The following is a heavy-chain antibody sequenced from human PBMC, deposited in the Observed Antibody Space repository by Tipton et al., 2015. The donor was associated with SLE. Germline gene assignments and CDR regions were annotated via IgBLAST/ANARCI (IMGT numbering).Heavy chain of an antibody. V-gene: IGHV4-31*03. CDR3: ARGEYLDS. CDR1: GGSISSGGYY. CDR2: IYYSGIA. J-gene: IGHJ4*02. Sequence: LRLSCTVSGGSISSGGYYWSWIRQHPGKGLEWIGNIYYSGIAYYNPSLQSRLTISVDTSKNQFSLSLSSVTAADTAVYYCARGEYLDSWGQGTLVTVSS.